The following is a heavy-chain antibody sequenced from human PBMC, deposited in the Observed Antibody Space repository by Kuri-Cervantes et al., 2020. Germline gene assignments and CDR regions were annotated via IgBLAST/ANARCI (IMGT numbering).Heavy chain of an antibody. Sequence: GGSLRLSCAASGFTFSSYSTNWVRQAPGKGLEWVSSISSSSSYIYYADSVKGRFTISRDNAKNSLYLQMNSLRAEDTAVYYCARDLFGYYYYYMDVWGKGTTVTVSS. J-gene: IGHJ6*03. V-gene: IGHV3-21*01. D-gene: IGHD3-3*01. CDR3: ARDLFGYYYYYMDV. CDR1: GFTFSSYS. CDR2: ISSSSSYI.